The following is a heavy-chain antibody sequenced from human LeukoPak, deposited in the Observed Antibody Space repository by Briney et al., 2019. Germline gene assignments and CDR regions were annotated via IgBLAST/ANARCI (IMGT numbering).Heavy chain of an antibody. CDR1: GYTFTSYG. CDR3: ARDGTSTDDY. D-gene: IGHD2-2*01. J-gene: IGHJ4*02. CDR2: ISGNNDNP. V-gene: IGHV1-18*01. Sequence: GASVKVSCKASGYTFTSYGISWVRQAPGQGLEWVGWISGNNDNPNYGQKFQGRLTVTTDSSTSTAYMELRNLRSDDTAVYYCARDGTSTDDYWGQGTLVTVSS.